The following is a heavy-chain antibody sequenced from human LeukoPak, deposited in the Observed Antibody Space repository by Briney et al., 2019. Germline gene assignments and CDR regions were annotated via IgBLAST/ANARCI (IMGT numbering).Heavy chain of an antibody. D-gene: IGHD3-16*01. Sequence: SETLSLTCTVSGGSTSSYYWSWIRQPAGKGLEWIGRIYTSGSTNYNPSLKSRVTMSVDTSNNQFSLILSSVTAADTAVYYCARKRKGTYDFDYWGQGTLVTVSS. CDR3: ARKRKGTYDFDY. CDR2: IYTSGST. CDR1: GGSTSSYY. V-gene: IGHV4-4*07. J-gene: IGHJ4*02.